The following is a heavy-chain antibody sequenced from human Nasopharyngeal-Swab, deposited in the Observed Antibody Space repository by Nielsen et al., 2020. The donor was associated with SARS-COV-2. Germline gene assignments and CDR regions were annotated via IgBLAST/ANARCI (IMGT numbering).Heavy chain of an antibody. J-gene: IGHJ4*02. D-gene: IGHD5-24*01. V-gene: IGHV1-69*10. Sequence: SVKVSCKASGYTFTSYAMHWVRQAPGQRLEWMGGIIPILGIANYAQKFQGRVTITADKSTSTAYMELSSLRSEDTAVYYCARGDGRYYFDYWGQGTLVTVSS. CDR1: GYTFTSYA. CDR3: ARGDGRYYFDY. CDR2: IIPILGIA.